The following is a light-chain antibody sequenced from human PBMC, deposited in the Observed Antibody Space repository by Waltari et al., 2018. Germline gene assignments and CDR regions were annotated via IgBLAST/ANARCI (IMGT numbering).Light chain of an antibody. CDR3: CSYAGSSTVV. Sequence: QSALTQPASVSGSPGQSITISCTGTSSDVGSYNLVSWYQQHPGKAPKLIIYEGSKRHSGVSNRFSGSKSGNTASLTMSGLQAEDEADYYCCSYAGSSTVVFGGGTKLTVL. V-gene: IGLV2-23*01. J-gene: IGLJ2*01. CDR2: EGS. CDR1: SSDVGSYNL.